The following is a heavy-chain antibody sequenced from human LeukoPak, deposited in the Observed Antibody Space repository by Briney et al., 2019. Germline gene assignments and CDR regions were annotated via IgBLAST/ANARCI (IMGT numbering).Heavy chain of an antibody. V-gene: IGHV3-15*01. D-gene: IGHD6-6*01. CDR2: IKSKTDGGTT. Sequence: GGSLRLSCAASGFTFSNAWMSWVRQAPGKGLEWVGRIKSKTDGGTTDYAAPVKGRFTISRDDSKNTLYLQMNSLKTEDTAVYYCTTDGTEYSSSAGDYYYYMDVWGQGTPVTVSS. J-gene: IGHJ6*03. CDR1: GFTFSNAW. CDR3: TTDGTEYSSSAGDYYYYMDV.